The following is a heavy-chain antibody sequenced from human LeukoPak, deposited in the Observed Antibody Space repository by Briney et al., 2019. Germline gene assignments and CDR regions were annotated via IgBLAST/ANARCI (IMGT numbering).Heavy chain of an antibody. CDR3: ARDQYYDSTYYFGY. J-gene: IGHJ4*02. V-gene: IGHV3-72*01. Sequence: PGGSLRLSCAVSGFTFSDHYMDWVRQAPGKGLEWVGRSRNKANSYTTEYAASVKGRFTISRDDSKTSLYLQMNSLKTEDTAVYYCARDQYYDSTYYFGYWGQGILVTVSS. CDR2: SRNKANSYTT. CDR1: GFTFSDHY. D-gene: IGHD3-10*01.